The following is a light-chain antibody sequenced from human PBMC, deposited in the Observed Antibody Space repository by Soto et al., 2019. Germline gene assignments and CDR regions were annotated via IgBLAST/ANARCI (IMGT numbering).Light chain of an antibody. CDR3: LQHNSYPLT. J-gene: IGKJ4*01. CDR1: QSVSSY. CDR2: DAS. V-gene: IGKV3-11*01. Sequence: EIVLTQSPGTLSLSPGERATLACRASQSVSSYLAWYQQKPGQAPRLLIYDASNRATGIPARFSGGGAGTDFTLTISSLEPEDFATYYCLQHNSYPLTFGGGTKVDIK.